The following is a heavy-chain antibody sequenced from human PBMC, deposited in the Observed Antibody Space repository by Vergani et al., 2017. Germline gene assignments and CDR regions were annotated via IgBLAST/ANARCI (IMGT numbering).Heavy chain of an antibody. J-gene: IGHJ3*02. D-gene: IGHD3-10*01. Sequence: QVQLVESGGGLVKPGGSLRLSCAASGFTFSSYGMHWVRQAPGKGLEWVAVISYDGSNKYYADSVKGRFTISRDNSKNTLYLQMNSLRAEDTAVYYCAKDRKWFGELLTYAFDIWGQGTMVTVSS. CDR2: ISYDGSNK. V-gene: IGHV3-30*18. CDR3: AKDRKWFGELLTYAFDI. CDR1: GFTFSSYG.